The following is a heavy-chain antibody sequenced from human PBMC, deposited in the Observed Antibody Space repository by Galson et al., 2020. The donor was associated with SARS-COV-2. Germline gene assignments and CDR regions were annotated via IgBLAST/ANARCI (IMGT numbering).Heavy chain of an antibody. CDR1: GFTFSGSA. D-gene: IGHD4-17*01. Sequence: QLGESLKISCAASGFTFSGSAMHWVRQASGKGLEWVGRIRSKANSYATAYAASVKGRFTISRDDSKNTAYLQMNSLKTEDTAVYYCNLITVTIVQREGDYYGMDVWGQGTTVTVSS. CDR2: IRSKANSYAT. V-gene: IGHV3-73*01. J-gene: IGHJ6*02. CDR3: NLITVTIVQREGDYYGMDV.